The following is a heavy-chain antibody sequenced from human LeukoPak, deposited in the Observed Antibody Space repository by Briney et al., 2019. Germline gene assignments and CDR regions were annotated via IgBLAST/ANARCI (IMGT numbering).Heavy chain of an antibody. V-gene: IGHV3-53*01. J-gene: IGHJ4*02. D-gene: IGHD3-3*01. CDR2: IYSGGST. CDR3: AKDPFSPYYDFWSGYIPDY. Sequence: PGGSLRLSCAASGFTVSSNYMSWVRQAPGKGLEWVSVIYSGGSTYYADSVKGRFTISRDNSKNTLYLQMNSLRAEDTAVYYCAKDPFSPYYDFWSGYIPDYWGQGTLVTVSS. CDR1: GFTVSSNY.